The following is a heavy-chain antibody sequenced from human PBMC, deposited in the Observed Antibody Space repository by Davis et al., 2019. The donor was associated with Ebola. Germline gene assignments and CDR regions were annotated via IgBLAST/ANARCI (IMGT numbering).Heavy chain of an antibody. Sequence: GGSLRLSCAASGFTFSTYAMNWVRQGPGKGLEWVSGISGSGGSTDYADSVKGRFTISRDNSKNTLYLQMNSLRAEDTAVYYCAKSGLSFGVVKYHYGMDVWGKGTTVTVSS. V-gene: IGHV3-23*01. CDR3: AKSGLSFGVVKYHYGMDV. CDR1: GFTFSTYA. J-gene: IGHJ6*04. D-gene: IGHD3-3*01. CDR2: ISGSGGST.